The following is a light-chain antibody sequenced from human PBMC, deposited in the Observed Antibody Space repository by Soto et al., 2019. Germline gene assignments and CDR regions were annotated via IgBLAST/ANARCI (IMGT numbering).Light chain of an antibody. V-gene: IGKV3-20*01. CDR2: GSS. CDR3: HQYGSSPPYT. J-gene: IGKJ2*01. CDR1: QTVSCTY. Sequence: DIVLTQSPGILSLSPGERATLSCRASQTVSCTYLAWYQQKPGQSPRLLIYGSSDRATGIPDRFSGSGSGTDFTLTINRVEPEDLAVYYCHQYGSSPPYTFGQGTTLEI.